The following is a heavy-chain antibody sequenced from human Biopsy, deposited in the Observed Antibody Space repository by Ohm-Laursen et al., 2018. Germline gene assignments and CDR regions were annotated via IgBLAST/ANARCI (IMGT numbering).Heavy chain of an antibody. CDR1: GGSIISYY. CDR2: VYNGGIT. V-gene: IGHV4-59*01. J-gene: IGHJ5*02. Sequence: TLSLTCSVSGGSIISYYWTWIRQPPGKGLEWIGHVYNGGITNYNPSLKSRVTISKDTSKNQFSLQVNSETAEDTAVYYCARTPRDSFWSGSYKRGLWFDPWGQGTLVIVSS. D-gene: IGHD3-3*01. CDR3: ARTPRDSFWSGSYKRGLWFDP.